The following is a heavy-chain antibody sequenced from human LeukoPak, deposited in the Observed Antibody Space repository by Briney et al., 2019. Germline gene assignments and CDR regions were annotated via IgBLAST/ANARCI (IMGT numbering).Heavy chain of an antibody. Sequence: SETLSLTCTVSGGSISSSSYYWGWIRQPPGKGLECIGYIFYSGSTNYNPSLKSRVTISVDTSKNQFSLKLSSVTAADTAVYYCARGAGIAAAKNWFDPWGQGTLVTVSS. CDR3: ARGAGIAAAKNWFDP. CDR2: IFYSGST. D-gene: IGHD6-13*01. J-gene: IGHJ5*02. V-gene: IGHV4-61*05. CDR1: GGSISSSSYY.